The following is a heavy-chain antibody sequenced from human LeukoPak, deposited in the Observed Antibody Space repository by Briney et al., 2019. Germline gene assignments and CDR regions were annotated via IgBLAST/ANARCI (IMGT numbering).Heavy chain of an antibody. CDR2: INPSGGST. V-gene: IGHV1-46*01. CDR1: GYTFTSYY. CDR3: ARDLARGDY. J-gene: IGHJ4*02. D-gene: IGHD3-16*01. Sequence: GASVKVSCKASGYTFTSYYMHWGRQARGQGLEWMGIINPSGGSTTYAQKFQGRVTMTRDMSTSTVYMELSSLRSEDTAVYYCARDLARGDYWGQGTLVTVSS.